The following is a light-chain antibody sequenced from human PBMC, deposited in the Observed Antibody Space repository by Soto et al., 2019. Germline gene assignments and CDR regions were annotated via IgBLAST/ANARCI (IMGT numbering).Light chain of an antibody. V-gene: IGLV2-14*01. CDR3: SSYTNKNSYIL. Sequence: QSVLTQPASVSGTPGQSITISCTGSISDIGGYNYVSWYQQFPGKAPKLIIFEVSDRPSGVSDRFSGSKSDSTASLTISGLQAEDEADYYCSSYTNKNSYILFGGGTKLTVL. CDR1: ISDIGGYNY. CDR2: EVS. J-gene: IGLJ2*01.